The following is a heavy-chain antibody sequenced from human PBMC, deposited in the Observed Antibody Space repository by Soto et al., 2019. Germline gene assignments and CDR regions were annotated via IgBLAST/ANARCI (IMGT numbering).Heavy chain of an antibody. D-gene: IGHD3-22*01. CDR2: IQNGGST. CDR1: GFTVSANN. Sequence: GGSLRLSCAASGFTVSANNMNWVRQVPGKGPEWVSVIQNGGSTNYADSVKGRFTISRDDSKNTLSLQMNSLRAEDTAVYYCAKGESSVSARDFDPWGQGTLVTVSS. J-gene: IGHJ5*02. V-gene: IGHV3-66*01. CDR3: AKGESSVSARDFDP.